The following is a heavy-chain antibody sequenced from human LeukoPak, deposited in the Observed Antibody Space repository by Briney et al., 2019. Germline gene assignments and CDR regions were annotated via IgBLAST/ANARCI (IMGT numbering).Heavy chain of an antibody. CDR2: IYYSGST. D-gene: IGHD2-2*01. J-gene: IGHJ4*02. CDR1: GGSISSGGYS. CDR3: ARTRYCSSTSCYADY. V-gene: IGHV4-30-4*07. Sequence: SQTLSLTCAVSGGSISSGGYSWSWIRQPPGKGLEWIGYIYYSGSTNYNPSLKSRVTISVDTSKTQFSLKLSSVTAADTAVYYCARTRYCSSTSCYADYWGQGTLVTVSS.